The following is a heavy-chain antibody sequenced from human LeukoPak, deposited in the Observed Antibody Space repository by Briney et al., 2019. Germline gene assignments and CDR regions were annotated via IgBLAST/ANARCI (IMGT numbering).Heavy chain of an antibody. CDR3: ARSYYDTGGSDY. CDR1: GGSISSGGYY. CDR2: IYHSGST. D-gene: IGHD3-22*01. J-gene: IGHJ4*02. V-gene: IGHV4-30-2*01. Sequence: SETLSLTCTVSGGSISSGGYYWRWIRQPPGKGLEWIGYIYHSGSTYYNPSLKSRVTISVDRSKNQFSLKLSSVTAADTAVYYCARSYYDTGGSDYWGQGTLVTVSS.